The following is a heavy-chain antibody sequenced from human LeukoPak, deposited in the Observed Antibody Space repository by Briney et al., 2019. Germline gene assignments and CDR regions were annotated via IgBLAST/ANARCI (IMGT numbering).Heavy chain of an antibody. Sequence: GGSLRLSCAASGFTFSSYGMSWVRQAPGKGLEWVSAISGSGGSTYYADSVKGRLTISRDNSKNTLYLQMNSLRAEDTAVYYCAKELRGNYYGSGSYLPSKFDYWGQGTLVTVSS. V-gene: IGHV3-23*01. D-gene: IGHD3-10*01. J-gene: IGHJ4*02. CDR2: ISGSGGST. CDR3: AKELRGNYYGSGSYLPSKFDY. CDR1: GFTFSSYG.